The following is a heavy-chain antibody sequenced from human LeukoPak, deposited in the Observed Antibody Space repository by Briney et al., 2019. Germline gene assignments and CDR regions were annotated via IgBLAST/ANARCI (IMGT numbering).Heavy chain of an antibody. CDR2: INTDGFST. CDR1: GFISSSYW. V-gene: IGHV3-74*01. CDR3: ARSRTYGDYGRGLDY. D-gene: IGHD4-17*01. Sequence: GGSLRLSCAVSGFISSSYWMHWVRQPPGKGLVYIACINTDGFSTSYADSVKGRFTISGDNAKNTLYLQMNSLRAEDTAVYYCARSRTYGDYGRGLDYWGQGTLVTVSS. J-gene: IGHJ4*02.